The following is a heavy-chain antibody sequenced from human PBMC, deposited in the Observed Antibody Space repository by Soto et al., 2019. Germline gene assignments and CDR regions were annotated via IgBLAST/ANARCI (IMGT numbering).Heavy chain of an antibody. J-gene: IGHJ4*02. Sequence: ASVKVSCKASGYTFTSYGISWVRQAPGQGLEWMGWISAYNGNTNYAQKLQGRVTMTTDTSTSTAYMELRSLRSDDTAVYYCARDGYYDFWSGKSIDYWGQGTLVTVS. CDR2: ISAYNGNT. CDR3: ARDGYYDFWSGKSIDY. CDR1: GYTFTSYG. V-gene: IGHV1-18*01. D-gene: IGHD3-3*01.